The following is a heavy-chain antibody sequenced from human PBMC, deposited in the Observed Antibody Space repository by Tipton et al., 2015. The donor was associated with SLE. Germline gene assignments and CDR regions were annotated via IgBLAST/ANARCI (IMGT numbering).Heavy chain of an antibody. V-gene: IGHV3-7*01. Sequence: VQLVQSGGGLVQPGGSLRLSCAASGFTFSSYWMTWVRQAPGKGLEWVATINQDESEKYYVDSVKGRFTVSRDNAKNSLYVQMNSLRAEDTAVYYCARAPMYGSSDALDIWGQGTMVTVSS. CDR1: GFTFSSYW. D-gene: IGHD3-10*01. CDR2: INQDESEK. J-gene: IGHJ3*02. CDR3: ARAPMYGSSDALDI.